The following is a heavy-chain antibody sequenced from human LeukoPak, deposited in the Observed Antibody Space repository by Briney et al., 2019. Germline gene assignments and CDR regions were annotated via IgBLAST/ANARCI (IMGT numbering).Heavy chain of an antibody. D-gene: IGHD3-22*01. CDR3: ARGLGSGYYLFDY. J-gene: IGHJ4*02. V-gene: IGHV4-59*12. CDR1: GGSISSYY. CDR2: IYYSGST. Sequence: SETLSLTCTVSGGSISSYYWSWIRQPPGKGLEWIGYIYYSGSTNYNPSLKSRVTISVDTSRNQFSLKLSSVTAADTAVYYYARGLGSGYYLFDYWGQGTLVTVSS.